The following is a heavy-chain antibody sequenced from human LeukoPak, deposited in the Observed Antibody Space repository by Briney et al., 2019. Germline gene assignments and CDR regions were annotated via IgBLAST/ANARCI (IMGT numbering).Heavy chain of an antibody. Sequence: GESLKISCKGSGYSFTSYWIGWVRQMPGKGLEWMEIIYPGDSDTRYSPSFQGQVTISADKSISTAYLQWSSLKASDTAMYYCARSGYSSGWYVGSFDYWGQGTLVTVSS. CDR1: GYSFTSYW. CDR3: ARSGYSSGWYVGSFDY. CDR2: IYPGDSDT. J-gene: IGHJ4*02. D-gene: IGHD6-19*01. V-gene: IGHV5-51*01.